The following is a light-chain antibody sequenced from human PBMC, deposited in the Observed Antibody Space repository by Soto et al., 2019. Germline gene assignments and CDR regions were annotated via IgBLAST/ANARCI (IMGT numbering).Light chain of an antibody. V-gene: IGKV3-20*01. CDR2: GAS. CDR3: QQYGSAPLT. Sequence: EIVLTQSPGTLSLSPGERATLSCRASQSVSSSYLAWYQQKPGQAPRLLIYGASNRATGIPDRFSGSGSGTDFTLTISRLETEDFAMYYCQQYGSAPLTFGQGTQVEIK. CDR1: QSVSSSY. J-gene: IGKJ5*01.